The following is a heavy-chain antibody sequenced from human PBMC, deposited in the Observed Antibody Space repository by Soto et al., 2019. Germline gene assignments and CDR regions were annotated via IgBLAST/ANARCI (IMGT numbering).Heavy chain of an antibody. CDR3: ARYVLWFEDYYYGMDV. D-gene: IGHD3-10*01. Sequence: SETLSLTCAVSGGSISSGGYSWSWIRQPPGKGLEWIGYIYHSGSTYYNPSLKSRVTISVDTSKNQFSLKLSSVTAADTAVYYCARYVLWFEDYYYGMDVWGQGTTVTVSS. J-gene: IGHJ6*02. CDR1: GGSISSGGYS. V-gene: IGHV4-30-2*01. CDR2: IYHSGST.